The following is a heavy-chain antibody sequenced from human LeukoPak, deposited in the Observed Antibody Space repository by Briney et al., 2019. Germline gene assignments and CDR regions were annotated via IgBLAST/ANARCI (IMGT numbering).Heavy chain of an antibody. CDR2: ISSSGSTI. CDR3: ASPRGVTTDYYYYYGMDV. CDR1: GFTFSSYE. D-gene: IGHD4-11*01. Sequence: GGSLRLSCAASGFTFSSYEMNRVRQAPGKGLEWVSYISSSGSTIYYADSVKGRFTISRDNAKNSLYLQMNSLRAEDTAVYYCASPRGVTTDYYYYYGMDVRGKGTTVTVSS. V-gene: IGHV3-48*03. J-gene: IGHJ6*04.